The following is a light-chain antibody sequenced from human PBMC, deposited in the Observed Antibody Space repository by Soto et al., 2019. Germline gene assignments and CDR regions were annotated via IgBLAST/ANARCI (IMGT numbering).Light chain of an antibody. CDR2: AAS. Sequence: DIQMTQSPSSLSASVGDRVIITCRASQSISTYLNWYQQKPGKAPKFLIYAASSLQSGVPSRFSGSGSGTDFTLTISSLQPEDFATYYCQQSYSTLRTFGQGTKVDIK. CDR1: QSISTY. CDR3: QQSYSTLRT. J-gene: IGKJ1*01. V-gene: IGKV1-39*01.